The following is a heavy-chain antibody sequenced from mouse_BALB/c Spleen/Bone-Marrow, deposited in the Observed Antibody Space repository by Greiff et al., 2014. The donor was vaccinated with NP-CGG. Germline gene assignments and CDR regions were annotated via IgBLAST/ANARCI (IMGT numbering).Heavy chain of an antibody. J-gene: IGHJ2*01. V-gene: IGHV1-37*01. CDR3: ARYYRYDFDY. D-gene: IGHD2-14*01. CDR2: INPDNGDT. Sequence: VQLQQSGPELVRPEASMNISCKASGYSFTGYTMNWVKQSHGKSLEWIGLINPDNGDTSCNQKFKGKATLTIDKSSSTAYMELLSLTSEDSAVYYCARYYRYDFDYWGQGTTLTVSS. CDR1: GYSFTGYT.